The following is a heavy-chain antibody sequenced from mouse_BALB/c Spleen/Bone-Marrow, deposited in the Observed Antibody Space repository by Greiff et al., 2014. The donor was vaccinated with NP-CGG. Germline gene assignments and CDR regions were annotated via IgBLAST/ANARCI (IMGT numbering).Heavy chain of an antibody. V-gene: IGHV1-7*01. Sequence: QVQLQQSGAELAEPGASVKMSCKASGYTFTSSWLHWVKQRPGQGLEWIGYINPPTDYTEYNQKFRDKATLTADKSSSTAYMQLSSLTSEDSAVYYCTIRPYYVMNYWGQGTSVTVSS. CDR3: TIRPYYVMNY. J-gene: IGHJ4*01. CDR2: INPPTDYT. D-gene: IGHD1-2*01. CDR1: GYTFTSSW.